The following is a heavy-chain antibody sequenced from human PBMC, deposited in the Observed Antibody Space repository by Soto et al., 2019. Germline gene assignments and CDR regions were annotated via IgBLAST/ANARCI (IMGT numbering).Heavy chain of an antibody. D-gene: IGHD4-17*01. V-gene: IGHV3-30-3*01. Sequence: GGSLRLSCAASGFTFSSYAMHWVRQAPGKGLEWVAVISYDGSNKYYADSVKGRFTISRDNSKNTLYLQMNSLRAEDTAVYYCARAPTTVTCFDYWGQGTLVTVSS. CDR1: GFTFSSYA. J-gene: IGHJ4*02. CDR3: ARAPTTVTCFDY. CDR2: ISYDGSNK.